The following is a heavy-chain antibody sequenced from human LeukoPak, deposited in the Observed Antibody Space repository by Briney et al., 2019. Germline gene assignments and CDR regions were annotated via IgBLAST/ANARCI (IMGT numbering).Heavy chain of an antibody. V-gene: IGHV3-48*01. J-gene: IGHJ4*02. CDR3: AREWGIYYFDY. D-gene: IGHD3-16*01. CDR2: ISSSSSTI. CDR1: GFTFSTYS. Sequence: GGSLRLSCAASGFTFSTYSMNWVRQAPGKGLEWVSYISSSSSTINYADSVKGRFTISRDNAKNSLYLQMNSLRAEDTAVYYCAREWGIYYFDYWGQGTLVTVSS.